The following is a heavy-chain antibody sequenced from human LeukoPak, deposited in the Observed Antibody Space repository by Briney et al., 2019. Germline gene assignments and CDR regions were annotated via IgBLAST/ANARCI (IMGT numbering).Heavy chain of an antibody. CDR1: GNYW. CDR2: INGDGSAI. Sequence: GGSLRLSCAASGNYWMHWARQTPGKGLLWVSHINGDGSAINYADDVKGRFTISRDNAKNTLYLRMNSLRVEDTAVYYCVRDLPRTSGPWGQGTLVTVSS. V-gene: IGHV3-74*01. CDR3: VRDLPRTSGP. D-gene: IGHD3-10*01. J-gene: IGHJ5*02.